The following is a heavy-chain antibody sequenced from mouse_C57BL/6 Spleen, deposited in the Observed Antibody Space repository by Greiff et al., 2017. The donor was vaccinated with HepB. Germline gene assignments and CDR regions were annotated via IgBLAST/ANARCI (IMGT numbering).Heavy chain of an antibody. D-gene: IGHD1-1*01. J-gene: IGHJ1*03. Sequence: EVMLVESGGDLVKPGGSLKLSCAASGFTFSSYGMSGVRQTPDKRLVWVATISSGGSYTYYPDSVKGRFTISRDNAKNTLYLQMSSLKSEDTAMYYCARLGGSSLYWYFDVWGTGTTVTVSS. CDR1: GFTFSSYG. V-gene: IGHV5-6*01. CDR2: ISSGGSYT. CDR3: ARLGGSSLYWYFDV.